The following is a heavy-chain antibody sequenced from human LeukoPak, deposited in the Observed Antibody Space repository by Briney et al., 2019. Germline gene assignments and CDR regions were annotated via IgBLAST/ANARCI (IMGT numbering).Heavy chain of an antibody. CDR2: IYYSGST. Sequence: SETLSLTCTVSGGSISSGDYSWSWISQPPGNGLERIGYIYYSGSTYYNPSLKSRVTISVDTSKNQLSLKLGSVTAADTAVYYCGRVGYSSSWYADYWGQGTLVTVSS. J-gene: IGHJ4*02. V-gene: IGHV4-30-4*01. CDR3: GRVGYSSSWYADY. CDR1: GGSISSGDYS. D-gene: IGHD6-13*01.